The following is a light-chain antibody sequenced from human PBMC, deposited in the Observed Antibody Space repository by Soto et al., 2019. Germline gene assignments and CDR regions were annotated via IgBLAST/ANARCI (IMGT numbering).Light chain of an antibody. Sequence: EIVLTQSPATLSVSPGERATLSCRASRSVSDNLAWYQQKRGQAPRLLIRGASTRATGIPARFSGSGSGTEFTLTINSLQSEDFAVYYCHQYDDWPPGYTFGQGTKLEI. CDR3: HQYDDWPPGYT. CDR1: RSVSDN. CDR2: GAS. V-gene: IGKV3-15*01. J-gene: IGKJ2*01.